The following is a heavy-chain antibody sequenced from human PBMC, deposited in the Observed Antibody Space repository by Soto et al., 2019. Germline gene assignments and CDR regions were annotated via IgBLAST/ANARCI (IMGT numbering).Heavy chain of an antibody. J-gene: IGHJ4*02. V-gene: IGHV2-5*01. D-gene: IGHD1-26*01. CDR3: AHRYGGNYYRWYFDS. Sequence: SGPRLVNPTQTLTVTCTFSGFSLSTSGAGVGRIRQSPGKAPEWLALISWKDEKRYNPGLKSRPTITKDTSKNQVVLTMTDLDPVDTATYFCAHRYGGNYYRWYFDSWGQGTLVTVSS. CDR2: ISWKDEK. CDR1: GFSLSTSGAG.